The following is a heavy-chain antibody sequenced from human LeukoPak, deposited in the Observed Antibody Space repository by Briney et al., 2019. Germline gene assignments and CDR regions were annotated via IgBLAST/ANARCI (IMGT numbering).Heavy chain of an antibody. Sequence: GGSLRLSCAASGFTFSIYSMNWVRQAPGEGLEWLSYISADSNTIYYADSVKGRFPISRDNAKTSLYLQMNTLRDEDTAVYYCARDRAAPTWFFDLWGRGTLVLVSS. D-gene: IGHD2-15*01. CDR2: ISADSNTI. CDR3: ARDRAAPTWFFDL. V-gene: IGHV3-48*02. CDR1: GFTFSIYS. J-gene: IGHJ2*01.